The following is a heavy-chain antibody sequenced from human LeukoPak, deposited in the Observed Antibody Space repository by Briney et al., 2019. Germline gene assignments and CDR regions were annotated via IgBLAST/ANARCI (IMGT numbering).Heavy chain of an antibody. CDR2: ISGGGSTI. CDR3: ARDRCCSGGSCYRGDYFDY. V-gene: IGHV3-48*03. CDR1: GFTFSSYE. D-gene: IGHD2-15*01. J-gene: IGHJ4*02. Sequence: GGSLRLSCAASGFTFSSYEMNWVRQAPGKGLEWVSYISGGGSTIYYADSVRGRFTISRDNAKNSLYLQMNSLRVEDTAVYFCARDRCCSGGSCYRGDYFDYWGQGTLVTVSS.